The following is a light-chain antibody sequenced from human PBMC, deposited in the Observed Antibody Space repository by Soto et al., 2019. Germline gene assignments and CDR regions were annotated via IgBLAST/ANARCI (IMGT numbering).Light chain of an antibody. CDR1: SSNIGGNS. Sequence: QSVMTQPPSVSAAPGQTVTISCSGSSSNIGGNSVSWYQQLPGTAPKLLIYDDDKRPSGIPDRFSGSKSGTSATLGITGFQTGDEAEYYCGSWDSSLSAYVFATGTKLTVL. V-gene: IGLV1-51*01. J-gene: IGLJ1*01. CDR3: GSWDSSLSAYV. CDR2: DDD.